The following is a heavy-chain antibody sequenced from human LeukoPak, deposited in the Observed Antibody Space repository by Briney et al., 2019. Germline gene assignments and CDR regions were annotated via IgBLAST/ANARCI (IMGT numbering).Heavy chain of an antibody. D-gene: IGHD5-12*01. CDR3: ARVALRDLVDTVKWFDP. V-gene: IGHV3-48*01. Sequence: GGSLRLSCAASGFTFSNYSMNWVRQAPGKGLEWVSYISSSSSTIYCADSVKGRFTISRDNAKNSLYLQMNSLRAEDTAVYYCARVALRDLVDTVKWFDPWGQGTLVTVSS. CDR1: GFTFSNYS. CDR2: ISSSSSTI. J-gene: IGHJ5*02.